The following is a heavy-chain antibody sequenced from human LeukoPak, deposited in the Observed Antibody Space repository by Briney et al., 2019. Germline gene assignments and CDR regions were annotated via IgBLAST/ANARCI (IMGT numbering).Heavy chain of an antibody. CDR1: GGSFSGYY. CDR2: ISGSGGST. Sequence: PSETLSLTCAVYGGSFSGYYWSWVRQAPGKGLEWVSAISGSGGSTYYADSVKGRFTISRDNSKNTLYLQMNSLRAEDTAVYYCAKDLSRGLRTYDYWGQGTLVTVSS. D-gene: IGHD3-3*01. V-gene: IGHV3-23*01. J-gene: IGHJ4*02. CDR3: AKDLSRGLRTYDY.